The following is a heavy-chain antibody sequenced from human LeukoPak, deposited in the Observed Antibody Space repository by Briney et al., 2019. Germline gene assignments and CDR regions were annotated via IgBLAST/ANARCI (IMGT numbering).Heavy chain of an antibody. J-gene: IGHJ4*02. CDR1: GGSISSYY. CDR2: IYTSGST. CDR3: ARDPIYCSSTSCPSSD. D-gene: IGHD2-2*01. Sequence: SEILSLTCTVSGGSISSYYWSWIRQPAGKGLEWIGRIYTSGSTNYNPSLKSRVTMSVDTSKNQFSLKLSSVTAADTAVYYCARDPIYCSSTSCPSSDWGQGTLVTVSS. V-gene: IGHV4-4*07.